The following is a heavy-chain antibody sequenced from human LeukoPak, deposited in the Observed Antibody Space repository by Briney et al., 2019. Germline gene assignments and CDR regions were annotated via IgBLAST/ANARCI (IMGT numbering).Heavy chain of an antibody. J-gene: IGHJ4*02. V-gene: IGHV3-30*02. CDR2: IRYDGSNK. CDR3: AKGGFSSSWGYFDY. D-gene: IGHD6-13*01. Sequence: PGGSLRLSCAASGFTFSSYSMNWVRQAPGKGLEWVAFIRYDGSNKYYADSVKGRFTISRDNSKNTLYLQMNSLRAEDTAVYYCAKGGFSSSWGYFDYWGQGTLVTVSS. CDR1: GFTFSSYS.